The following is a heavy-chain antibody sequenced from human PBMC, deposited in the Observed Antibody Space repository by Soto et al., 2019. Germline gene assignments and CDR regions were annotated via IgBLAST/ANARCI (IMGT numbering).Heavy chain of an antibody. J-gene: IGHJ6*03. CDR2: IKQDGSEK. Sequence: EVQLVESGGGLVQPGGSLRLSCAASGFTFSSYWMSWVRQAPGKGLEWVANIKQDGSEKYYVDSVKGRFTISRDNAKNSLYLQMNSLRAEDTAVYYCARARGGALYYYYVDVWGKGTTVTVSS. CDR1: GFTFSSYW. CDR3: ARARGGALYYYYVDV. D-gene: IGHD3-10*01. V-gene: IGHV3-7*01.